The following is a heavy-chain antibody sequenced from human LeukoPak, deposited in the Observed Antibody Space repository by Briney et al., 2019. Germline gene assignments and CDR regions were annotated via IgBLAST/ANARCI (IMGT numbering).Heavy chain of an antibody. CDR3: AREMVGAMVSYFDY. Sequence: GGSLRLSCAASGFTFSSYAMHWVRQAPGMGLEWVAVISYDGSNKYYADSVKGRFTISRDNSKNTLYLQMNSLRAEDTAVYYCAREMVGAMVSYFDYWGQGTLVTVSS. CDR2: ISYDGSNK. V-gene: IGHV3-30*04. D-gene: IGHD5-18*01. J-gene: IGHJ4*02. CDR1: GFTFSSYA.